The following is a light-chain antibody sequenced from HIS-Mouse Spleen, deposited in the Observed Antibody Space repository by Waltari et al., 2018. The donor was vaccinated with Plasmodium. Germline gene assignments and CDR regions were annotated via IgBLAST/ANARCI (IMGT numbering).Light chain of an antibody. CDR3: QQYGSSPYT. Sequence: ELALPHSPGTLYLSPGERATLSCRASQSVSSSYLAWYQQKPCQAPRLLIYGASSRATGIPDRFSGSGSGTDFTLTISRLEPEDFAVYYCQQYGSSPYTFGQGIQAGDQT. CDR1: QSVSSSY. J-gene: IGKJ2*01. CDR2: GAS. V-gene: IGKV3-20*01.